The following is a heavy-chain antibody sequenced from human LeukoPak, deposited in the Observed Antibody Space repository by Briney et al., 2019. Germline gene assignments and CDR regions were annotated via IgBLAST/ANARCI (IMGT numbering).Heavy chain of an antibody. CDR1: GFSLSNNRMG. CDR2: IFSDDEK. Sequence: ESGPALVKPTETLTLTCTVSGFSLSNNRMGVSWICQPPGEALEWLAHIFSDDEKSYSTSLKSRLTISKDTSESQVVLTLTNMDPVETATYYCARIPYYYGVGSYYRFDYWGQGTLVTVSS. J-gene: IGHJ4*02. CDR3: ARIPYYYGVGSYYRFDY. D-gene: IGHD3-10*01. V-gene: IGHV2-26*01.